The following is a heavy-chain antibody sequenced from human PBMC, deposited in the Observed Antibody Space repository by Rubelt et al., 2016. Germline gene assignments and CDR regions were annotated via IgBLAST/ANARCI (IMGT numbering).Heavy chain of an antibody. CDR3: ARGSNKHIVATIGNY. CDR1: GFTFSDYV. V-gene: IGHV3-30-3*01. CDR2: ISLDGSNT. Sequence: QVQLVESGGGVVQPGRSLRLSCAASGFTFSDYVVHWVRQAPGKGLEWVAVISLDGSNTYYTDSVKGRFTISRDNSKNTLCLQSSGLRTEETAVYYCARGSNKHIVATIGNYWGQGTLVTVSS. J-gene: IGHJ4*02. D-gene: IGHD5-12*01.